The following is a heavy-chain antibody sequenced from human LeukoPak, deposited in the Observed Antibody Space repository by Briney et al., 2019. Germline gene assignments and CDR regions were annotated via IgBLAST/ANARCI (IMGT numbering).Heavy chain of an antibody. J-gene: IGHJ5*02. Sequence: GGALRLSCAASGFTFSIYVMHWGRQAPGKGLELVAVMSFDGSDKYYADSVKGRFTISRDNSKNTLYLKMNSLRAEDTAVYYCAKADCSTTSCYFDPWGQGTLVSVSS. CDR2: MSFDGSDK. CDR1: GFTFSIYV. CDR3: AKADCSTTSCYFDP. D-gene: IGHD2-2*01. V-gene: IGHV3-30*18.